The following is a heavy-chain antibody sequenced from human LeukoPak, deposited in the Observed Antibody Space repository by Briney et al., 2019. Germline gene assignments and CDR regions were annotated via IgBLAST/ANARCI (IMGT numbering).Heavy chain of an antibody. CDR3: AREGYSSSSDAFDI. Sequence: GASVKDSCKASGYTFTNYDINWVRQATGQGLEWVGWMNPNSGNKGYAQKYQGRDTINRNACISTAYVELGSLRSEDTAVYYCAREGYSSSSDAFDIWGQGTMVTVSS. D-gene: IGHD6-13*01. CDR1: GYTFTNYD. J-gene: IGHJ3*02. V-gene: IGHV1-8*03. CDR2: MNPNSGNK.